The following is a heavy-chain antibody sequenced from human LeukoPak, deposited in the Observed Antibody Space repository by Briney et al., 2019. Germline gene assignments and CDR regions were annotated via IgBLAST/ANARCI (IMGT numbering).Heavy chain of an antibody. J-gene: IGHJ4*02. CDR1: GFAFGGFA. V-gene: IGHV3-23*01. D-gene: IGHD2-21*02. CDR2: LTRGGGNT. Sequence: GGSLRLSCAGSGFAFGGFAMAWVRQAPGKGLEWVAALTRGGGNTYYADSVKGRLAISRDNSKSTLSLQLNSLRVEDTAVYYCAKGFSDDWYYFDSWGQGTLVTVSS. CDR3: AKGFSDDWYYFDS.